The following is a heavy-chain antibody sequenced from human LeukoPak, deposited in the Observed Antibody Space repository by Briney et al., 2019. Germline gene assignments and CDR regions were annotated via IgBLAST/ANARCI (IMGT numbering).Heavy chain of an antibody. Sequence: GGSLSLSCAASGFTFSSYEMNWARQAPGKGLEWVSKISSSGSAIYYADSVKGRFTISRDNAKSTLYLQMNSLRAEDTAVYYCARGGSLGYWGQGTLVTVSS. V-gene: IGHV3-48*03. CDR1: GFTFSSYE. J-gene: IGHJ4*02. D-gene: IGHD6-19*01. CDR2: ISSSGSAI. CDR3: ARGGSLGY.